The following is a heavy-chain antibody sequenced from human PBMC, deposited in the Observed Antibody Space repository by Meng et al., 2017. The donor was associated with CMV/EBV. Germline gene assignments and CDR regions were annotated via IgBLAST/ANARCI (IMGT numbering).Heavy chain of an antibody. CDR1: GFTFSDYY. CDR3: ARDRTGYPFDY. Sequence: QLKLLASGGGLVKPGGSLRLSCAASGFTFSDYYMSWIRQAPGKGLEWVSYISSSSSYTNYADSVKGRFAISRDNAKNSLYLQMNSLRAEDTAVYYCARDRTGYPFDYWGQGTLVTVSS. D-gene: IGHD3/OR15-3a*01. CDR2: ISSSSSYT. J-gene: IGHJ4*02. V-gene: IGHV3-11*05.